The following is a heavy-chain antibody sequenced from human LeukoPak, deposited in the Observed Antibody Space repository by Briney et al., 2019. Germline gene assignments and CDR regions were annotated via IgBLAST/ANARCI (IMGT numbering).Heavy chain of an antibody. Sequence: PGGSLRLSCAASGXTVSSNYMSWVRQAPGKGLEWVSVIYSGGSTYYADSVKGRFTISRDNSKNTLYLQMNSLRAEDTAVYYCAGLVAAGGYFDYWGQGTLVTVSS. V-gene: IGHV3-66*01. D-gene: IGHD6-13*01. J-gene: IGHJ4*02. CDR3: AGLVAAGGYFDY. CDR1: GXTVSSNY. CDR2: IYSGGST.